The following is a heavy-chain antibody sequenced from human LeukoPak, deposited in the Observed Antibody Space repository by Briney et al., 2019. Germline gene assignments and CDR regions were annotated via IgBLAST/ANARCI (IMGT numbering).Heavy chain of an antibody. CDR3: AKDPYCSSTSCYSQDPGWFDP. CDR1: GFTFSNYN. Sequence: GGSLRLSCAASGFTFSNYNMNWVRQAPGKGLEWVSYISSSSSTIYYADSVKGRFTISRDNSKNTLYLQMNSLRAEDTAVYYCAKDPYCSSTSCYSQDPGWFDPWGQGTLVTVSS. D-gene: IGHD2-2*01. J-gene: IGHJ5*02. CDR2: ISSSSSTI. V-gene: IGHV3-48*01.